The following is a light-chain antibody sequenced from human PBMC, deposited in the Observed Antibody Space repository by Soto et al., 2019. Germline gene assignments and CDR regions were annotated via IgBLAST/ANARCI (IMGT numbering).Light chain of an antibody. CDR1: SSDIGSYNF. Sequence: QSAVTQPPSASGSPGQSVAISCTGTSSDIGSYNFVSWYQQHPGKAPKLIIYEVNKRPSGVPDRFSGSKPGNTASLTVSGLQAEDEADYYCSAFGGNNVFGTGTKLTVL. J-gene: IGLJ1*01. CDR2: EVN. V-gene: IGLV2-8*01. CDR3: SAFGGNNV.